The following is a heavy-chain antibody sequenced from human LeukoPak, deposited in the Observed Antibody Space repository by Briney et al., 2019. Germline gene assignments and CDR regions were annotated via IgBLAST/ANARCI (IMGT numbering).Heavy chain of an antibody. J-gene: IGHJ5*02. CDR1: GGSFSGYY. CDR3: ARGPDEGSGYWFDP. CDR2: INHSGST. Sequence: SETLPLTCAVYGGSFSGYYWSWIRQPPGKGLEWIGGINHSGSTNYNPSLKSRVTISVDTSKNQFSLKLSSVTAADTAVYYCARGPDEGSGYWFDPWGQGTLVTVSS. V-gene: IGHV4-34*01. D-gene: IGHD3-22*01.